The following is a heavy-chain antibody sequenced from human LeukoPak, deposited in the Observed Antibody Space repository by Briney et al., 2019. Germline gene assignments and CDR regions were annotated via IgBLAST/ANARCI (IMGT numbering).Heavy chain of an antibody. V-gene: IGHV3-15*01. D-gene: IGHD1-1*01. Sequence: PGGSLRLSCAASGFTFSSYWMHWVRQAPGKGLEWVGRIKSKTDGGSTEYAAPVRGRFTISRDDSKNTLSLQLNSLRTEDTAVYYCTVLQIKTNWYIDYWGQGSLVTVSS. CDR1: GFTFSSYW. CDR3: TVLQIKTNWYIDY. J-gene: IGHJ4*02. CDR2: IKSKTDGGST.